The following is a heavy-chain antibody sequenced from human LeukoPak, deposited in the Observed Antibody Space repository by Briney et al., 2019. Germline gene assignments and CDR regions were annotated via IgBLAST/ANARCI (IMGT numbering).Heavy chain of an antibody. D-gene: IGHD3-10*01. J-gene: IGHJ5*02. CDR3: AKDRGISHYGSGRHLATCGS. Sequence: GGSLRLSCAASGFTFSNYGMNWVRQPPGKGLEWVSAISGSGGSTYYADSVRGRFTISRDNSKNTLDLQMNSLRAEDTAVYYCAKDRGISHYGSGRHLATCGSWGQGTLVTVSS. V-gene: IGHV3-23*01. CDR1: GFTFSNYG. CDR2: ISGSGGST.